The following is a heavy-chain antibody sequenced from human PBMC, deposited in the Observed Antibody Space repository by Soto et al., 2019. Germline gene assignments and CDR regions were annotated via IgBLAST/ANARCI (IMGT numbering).Heavy chain of an antibody. Sequence: QLLLVESGGGVVQPGTSLRLSCTASGFTFNSYGIHWVRQAPGEGLEWLALIEYNAKNRFYADSVKGRFSISRDNSSNRVYLQVKDLRAEDTAVYYCAREGDEYCSGTRLFNYYGWYVWGHGTTVIVSS. D-gene: IGHD2-15*01. CDR2: IEYNAKNR. CDR3: AREGDEYCSGTRLFNYYGWYV. V-gene: IGHV3-33*05. J-gene: IGHJ6*02. CDR1: GFTFNSYG.